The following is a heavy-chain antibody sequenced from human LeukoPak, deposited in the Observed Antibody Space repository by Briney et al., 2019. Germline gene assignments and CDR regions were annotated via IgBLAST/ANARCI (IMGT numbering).Heavy chain of an antibody. Sequence: PSETLSLTCTVSGGSICSSSYYWGWIRQPPGRGLEWIGSMSYSGSTYYNPSLKSRVTISVDTSKNQFSLKLSSVTAADTAVYYCASYEAGNSNFDYWGQGTLVTVSS. CDR1: GGSICSSSYY. CDR2: MSYSGST. D-gene: IGHD3-22*01. V-gene: IGHV4-39*01. CDR3: ASYEAGNSNFDY. J-gene: IGHJ4*02.